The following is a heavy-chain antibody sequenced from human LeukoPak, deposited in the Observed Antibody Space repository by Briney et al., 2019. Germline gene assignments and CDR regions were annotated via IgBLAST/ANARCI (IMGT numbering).Heavy chain of an antibody. J-gene: IGHJ4*02. CDR1: GGSFGGYY. CDR3: ARADPHHFDY. V-gene: IGHV4-34*01. Sequence: SETLSLTCAVYGGSFGGYYWSWIRQPPGKGLEWIGEINHSGSTNYNPSLKSRVTISVDTSKNQFSLKLSSVTAADTAVYYCARADPHHFDYWGQGTLVTVSS. CDR2: INHSGST.